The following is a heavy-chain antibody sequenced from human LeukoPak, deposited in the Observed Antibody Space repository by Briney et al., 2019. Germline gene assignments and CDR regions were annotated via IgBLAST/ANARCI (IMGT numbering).Heavy chain of an antibody. Sequence: SETLSLTCTVSGFSISSDSYWGWIRQHPGKGLELIGTIYLSGSTYYNPSLKSRVTISLDTSEDHLSLRLSSVTAADTAIYYCARAREPLLYGYYFDSWGQGTLVTVSS. CDR1: GFSISSDSY. D-gene: IGHD1-14*01. CDR3: ARAREPLLYGYYFDS. J-gene: IGHJ4*02. CDR2: IYLSGST. V-gene: IGHV4-38-2*02.